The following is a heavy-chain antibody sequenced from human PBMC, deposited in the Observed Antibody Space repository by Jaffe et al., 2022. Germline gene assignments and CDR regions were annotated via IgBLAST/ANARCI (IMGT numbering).Heavy chain of an antibody. Sequence: EVQLLESGGGLVQPGGSLRLSCAASGFTFSSYAMSWVRQAPGKGLEWVSAISGSGGSTYYADSVKGRFTISRDNSKNTLYLQMNSLRAEDTAVYYCAKVRGGQLWFSGTRWYFDYWGQGTLVTVSS. J-gene: IGHJ4*02. CDR1: GFTFSSYA. CDR3: AKVRGGQLWFSGTRWYFDY. V-gene: IGHV3-23*01. D-gene: IGHD5-18*01. CDR2: ISGSGGST.